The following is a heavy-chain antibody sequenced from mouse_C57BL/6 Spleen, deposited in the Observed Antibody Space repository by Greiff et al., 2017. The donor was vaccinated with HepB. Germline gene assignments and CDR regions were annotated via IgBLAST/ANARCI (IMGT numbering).Heavy chain of an antibody. J-gene: IGHJ4*01. CDR2: IWSGGST. Sequence: VQLVESGPGLVQPSQSLSITCTVSGFSLTSYGVHWVRQSPGKGLEWLGVIWSGGSTDYNAAFISRLSISKDNSKSQVFFKMNSLQADDTAIYYCARKGTGDAYYAMDYWGQGTSVTVSS. CDR1: GFSLTSYG. CDR3: ARKGTGDAYYAMDY. V-gene: IGHV2-2*01. D-gene: IGHD4-1*01.